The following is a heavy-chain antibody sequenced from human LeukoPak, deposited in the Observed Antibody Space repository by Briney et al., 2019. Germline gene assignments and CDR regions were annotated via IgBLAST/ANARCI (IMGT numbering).Heavy chain of an antibody. CDR2: ISSSGSTI. D-gene: IGHD3-3*01. CDR1: GFTFSSYE. V-gene: IGHV3-48*03. CDR3: ARDGLPITIFGVVIGSAFDI. J-gene: IGHJ3*02. Sequence: PAGSLRLSCAASGFTFSSYEMNWVRQAPGQGLEWVSYISSSGSTIYYADSVKGRFTISRDNAKNSLYLQMNSLRAEDTAVYYCARDGLPITIFGVVIGSAFDIWGQGTMVTVSS.